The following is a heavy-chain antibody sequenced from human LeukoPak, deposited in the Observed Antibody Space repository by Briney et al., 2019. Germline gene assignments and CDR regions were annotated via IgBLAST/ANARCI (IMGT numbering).Heavy chain of an antibody. CDR1: GFTFSIYA. Sequence: GGSLRLSCAASGFTFSIYAMSWVRQAPGKGLEWVSAISGSGGSTYYADSVKGRFTISRDNSKNTLYLQMNSLRAEDTAVYYCAKDQDLGNRAYCSSTSCYTNLDYWGQGTLVTVSS. J-gene: IGHJ4*02. D-gene: IGHD2-2*02. CDR2: ISGSGGST. CDR3: AKDQDLGNRAYCSSTSCYTNLDY. V-gene: IGHV3-23*01.